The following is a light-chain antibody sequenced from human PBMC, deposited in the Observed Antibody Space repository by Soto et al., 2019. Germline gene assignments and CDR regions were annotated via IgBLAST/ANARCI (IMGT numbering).Light chain of an antibody. J-gene: IGKJ1*01. V-gene: IGKV1-39*01. CDR2: VAS. CDR1: QSIGSF. Sequence: DIPMTQSPSSLSASVGDRVTITCRASQSIGSFLNWYQHKTGKAPNLLIYVASSLQGGVPSRFSGSGSWTDFTLTISSLHPEDFATYYCQQSYTTPQTFGQGTKVEIK. CDR3: QQSYTTPQT.